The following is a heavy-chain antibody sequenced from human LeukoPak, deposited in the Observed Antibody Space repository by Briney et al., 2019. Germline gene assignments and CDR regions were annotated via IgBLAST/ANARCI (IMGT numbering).Heavy chain of an antibody. CDR1: GFPFTISW. Sequence: GESLRLSCAGSGFPFTISWMNWVRQSPGKGLEWIGRIKSSCDGRTVHYAVPVTDRFTISRDDSKNTLYLQMNSLKIEDTAVYYCTTVLNVTIAWGQGTLVTVSS. D-gene: IGHD4-17*01. J-gene: IGHJ5*02. CDR2: IKSSCDGRTV. V-gene: IGHV3-15*01. CDR3: TTVLNVTIA.